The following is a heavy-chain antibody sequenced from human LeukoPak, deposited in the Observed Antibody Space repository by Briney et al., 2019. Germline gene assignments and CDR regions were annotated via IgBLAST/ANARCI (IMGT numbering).Heavy chain of an antibody. CDR1: GFTFSGYA. J-gene: IGHJ4*02. D-gene: IGHD6-19*01. Sequence: GGSLRLSCAASGFTFSGYAMNWVRQAPGRGLEWVSHISSSSSYTNYADSVKGRFTISRDNAKNSLFLQMNSLRVEDTGVYYCARVGSGWFFDYWGQGALVTVSS. V-gene: IGHV3-11*05. CDR3: ARVGSGWFFDY. CDR2: ISSSSSYT.